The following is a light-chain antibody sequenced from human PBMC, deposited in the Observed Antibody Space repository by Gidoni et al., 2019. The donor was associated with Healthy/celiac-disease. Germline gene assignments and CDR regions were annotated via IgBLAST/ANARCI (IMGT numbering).Light chain of an antibody. J-gene: IGKJ2*03. CDR3: QQSYSTPPYS. Sequence: IQIPQTPSSLSASVGDRVTITCRASQSISSYLNWYQQKPGKAPKLLIYAASCLQSGVPSRFSGSGSGTDFTLTISSLQPEDFATYYCQQSYSTPPYSFGQGTKLEIK. CDR1: QSISSY. CDR2: AAS. V-gene: IGKV1-39*01.